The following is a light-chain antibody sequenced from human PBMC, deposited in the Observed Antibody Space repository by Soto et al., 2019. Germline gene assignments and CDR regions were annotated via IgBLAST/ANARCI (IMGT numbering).Light chain of an antibody. V-gene: IGLV4-69*01. J-gene: IGLJ2*01. Sequence: QLVLTQSSSASASLGASVKLTCTLSRGHSRYAIAWHHQQPEKGPRYLMKLNSDGSHSKGDGIPDRFSGSSSGAERYLTISRRQSEDEADYYCQTWGTGNQVFGAGTKLNVL. CDR2: LNSDGSH. CDR3: QTWGTGNQV. CDR1: RGHSRYA.